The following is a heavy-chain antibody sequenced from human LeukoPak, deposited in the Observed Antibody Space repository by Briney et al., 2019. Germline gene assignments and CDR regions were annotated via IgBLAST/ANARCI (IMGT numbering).Heavy chain of an antibody. J-gene: IGHJ4*02. CDR1: GYTLTGYY. CDR2: ISVYIGNT. CDR3: ARCCSSWYCLDY. V-gene: IGHV1-18*04. Sequence: ASVKVSCKASGYTLTGYYMHWVRQAPGQGLEWMGWISVYIGNTNYAQNFHGRVTVTTDASTSTAYMDLGSLRSDDTAVYYCARCCSSWYCLDYWGQGTLVTVSS. D-gene: IGHD6-13*01.